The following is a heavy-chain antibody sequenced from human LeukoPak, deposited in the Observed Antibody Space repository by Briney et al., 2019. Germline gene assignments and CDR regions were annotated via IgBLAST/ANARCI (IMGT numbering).Heavy chain of an antibody. CDR3: VRAGWELGY. Sequence: GGSLRLSCAASGFTFSTYWLAWVRQAPGKGLQWVTHIKEDGSEKYYLDSVRGRFTIGRDDAKSSLYLQMTSLRAEDTALYYCVRAGWELGYWGQGTPVTVSS. V-gene: IGHV3-7*01. D-gene: IGHD1-26*01. CDR2: IKEDGSEK. J-gene: IGHJ4*02. CDR1: GFTFSTYW.